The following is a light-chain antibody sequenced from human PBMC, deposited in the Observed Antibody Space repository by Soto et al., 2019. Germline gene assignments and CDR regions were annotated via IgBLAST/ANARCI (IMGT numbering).Light chain of an antibody. J-gene: IGKJ5*01. CDR2: DAS. CDR1: QSLTTN. Sequence: EVVMTQSPGTLSVSPGERAIRSYRASQSLTTNLAWYHQKPGQAPRLLIHDASTRATGTPARFSGSWSGTEFTLTISSLQSEDFAVYYCQQYDDWPLTVGQGTRLEIK. CDR3: QQYDDWPLT. V-gene: IGKV3-15*01.